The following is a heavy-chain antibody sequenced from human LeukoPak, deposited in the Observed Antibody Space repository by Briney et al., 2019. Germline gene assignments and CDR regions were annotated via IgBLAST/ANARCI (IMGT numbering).Heavy chain of an antibody. CDR1: GFSFSSFG. CDR3: AKDGRTLDYFDY. Sequence: GGTLRLSCAASGFSFSSFGISWVRQAPGKGLEWVSAISGGGGSTYYADSVKGRFTISRDNPKNTLSLQMNSLRAEDTAVYYCAKDGRTLDYFDYWGQGTLVTVSS. CDR2: ISGGGGST. J-gene: IGHJ4*02. V-gene: IGHV3-23*01. D-gene: IGHD1-1*01.